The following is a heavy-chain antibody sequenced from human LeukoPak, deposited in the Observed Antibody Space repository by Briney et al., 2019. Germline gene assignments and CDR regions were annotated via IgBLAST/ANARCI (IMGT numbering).Heavy chain of an antibody. CDR2: ISDDGSNK. CDR1: GFSLSSYG. V-gene: IGHV3-30*18. J-gene: IGHJ6*04. CDR3: AKAFYGSGPYYYGMDV. D-gene: IGHD3-10*01. Sequence: GGSLRLSCAASGFSLSSYGMHWGRQAPGKGLGWVAVISDDGSNKYYADSGKGRFTISRDNSNNTLYLQMNSLRTEDTAVYYCAKAFYGSGPYYYGMDVWGKGTTVTVSS.